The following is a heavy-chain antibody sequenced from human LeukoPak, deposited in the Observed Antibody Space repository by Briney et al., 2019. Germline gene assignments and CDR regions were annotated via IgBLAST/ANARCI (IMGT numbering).Heavy chain of an antibody. D-gene: IGHD6-19*01. CDR2: MKSRTDGGTT. CDR3: TTEGYSSGWWAAFDI. Sequence: GGSLRLSCEASGFTFSNAWMSWVRQAPGKGLEWVGRMKSRTDGGTTDYAAPVKGRFTISRDDSKNTLFLQMKSLKTEDTAVYYCTTEGYSSGWWAAFDIWGQGTMVTVPS. J-gene: IGHJ3*02. CDR1: GFTFSNAW. V-gene: IGHV3-15*01.